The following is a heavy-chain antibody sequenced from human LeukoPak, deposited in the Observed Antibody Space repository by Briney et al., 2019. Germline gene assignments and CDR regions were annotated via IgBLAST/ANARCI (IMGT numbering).Heavy chain of an antibody. CDR1: GYTFTDYY. J-gene: IGHJ6*02. Sequence: AASVKVSCKASGYTFTDYYMHWVRQAPGQGLEWMGWINPNSGGTNYAQKFQGRVTMTRDMSTSTAYMELSSLRSEDTAVYYCAADRNPSLFYSYGLSDSGMDVWGQGTTVTVSS. CDR2: INPNSGGT. V-gene: IGHV1-2*02. CDR3: AADRNPSLFYSYGLSDSGMDV. D-gene: IGHD5-18*01.